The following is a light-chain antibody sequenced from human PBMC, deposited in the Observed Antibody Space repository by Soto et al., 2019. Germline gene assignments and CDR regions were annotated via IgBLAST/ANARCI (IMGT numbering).Light chain of an antibody. V-gene: IGKV3-15*01. CDR3: QQYNEWPPYT. Sequence: EIVMTQSPATLSVSPGERATLSCRASQSVSSNLAWYQQKPGQAPRLLIYGASTRATAIPARFSGSGSGTEFTLTISSLQSEDFAVYYCQQYNEWPPYTFGQGTNLEIK. CDR1: QSVSSN. J-gene: IGKJ2*01. CDR2: GAS.